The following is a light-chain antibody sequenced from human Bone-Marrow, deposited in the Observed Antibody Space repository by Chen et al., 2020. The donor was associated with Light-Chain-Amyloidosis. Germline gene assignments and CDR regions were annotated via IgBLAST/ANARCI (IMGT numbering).Light chain of an antibody. Sequence: ENVLTKSPGTLSLSPGEGANLSCRASQTISSNYLTWYQQTFGQAPRLLIYGSSSKPTGIPDRFTGSGSGTDFTLTINRLEPEDFAMYYCQQYGTSPLTFGGGTKVEIK. CDR1: QTISSNY. CDR3: QQYGTSPLT. CDR2: GSS. V-gene: IGKV3-20*01. J-gene: IGKJ4*01.